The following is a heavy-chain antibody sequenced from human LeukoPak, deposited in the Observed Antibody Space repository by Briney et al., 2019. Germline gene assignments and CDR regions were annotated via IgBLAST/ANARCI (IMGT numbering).Heavy chain of an antibody. CDR2: IYYSGST. CDR1: GGSISSSSYY. CDR3: ARGREGYSSGWYLDP. D-gene: IGHD6-19*01. J-gene: IGHJ5*02. Sequence: SETLSLTCTVSGGSISSSSYYWGWIRQPPGKGLEWIGSIYYSGSTYYNPSLKSRVTISVDTSKNQFSLKLSSVTAADTAVYYCARGREGYSSGWYLDPWGQGTLVTVSS. V-gene: IGHV4-39*07.